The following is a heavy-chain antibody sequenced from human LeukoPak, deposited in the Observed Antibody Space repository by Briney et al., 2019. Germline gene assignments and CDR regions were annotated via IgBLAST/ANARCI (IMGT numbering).Heavy chain of an antibody. CDR1: SGSIINYY. CDR3: ARVNTLIRGIGWFDP. V-gene: IGHV4-59*12. J-gene: IGHJ5*02. D-gene: IGHD3-10*01. Sequence: PSETLSLTCTVSSGSIINYYWSWIRQPPGKGLEWIGYIYYSGTTYYNPSLKSRVTISVDTSKNQFSLKLSSVTAADTAVYYCARVNTLIRGIGWFDPWGQGILVTVSS. CDR2: IYYSGTT.